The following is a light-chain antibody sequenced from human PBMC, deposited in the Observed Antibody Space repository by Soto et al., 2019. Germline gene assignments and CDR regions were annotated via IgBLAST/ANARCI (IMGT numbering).Light chain of an antibody. CDR2: GAS. J-gene: IGKJ4*01. Sequence: EIVYTQSPHTLSLSPWDSATLPCSPGKNGSSSYLAWYQQKPGQAPRLLMYGASRRATGIPDRFSGSGSGTDFTLTISRLEPEDFAVYYCQQYGSSPLTFGGGTKVDIK. CDR1: KNGSSSY. CDR3: QQYGSSPLT. V-gene: IGKV3-20*01.